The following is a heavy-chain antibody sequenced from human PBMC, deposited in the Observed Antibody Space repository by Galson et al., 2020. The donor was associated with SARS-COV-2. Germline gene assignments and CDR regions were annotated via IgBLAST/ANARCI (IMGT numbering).Heavy chain of an antibody. CDR1: GGSISSSSYY. Sequence: SETLSLTCTVSGGSISSSSYYWGWIRQPPGKGLEWIGSIYSSGSTYYNPSLKSRVTISVDTSKNQFSLKLSSVTAADTAVYYCARHGRYFDWLQYYGMDVWGQGTTVTVSS. J-gene: IGHJ6*02. V-gene: IGHV4-39*01. CDR3: ARHGRYFDWLQYYGMDV. CDR2: IYSSGST. D-gene: IGHD3-9*01.